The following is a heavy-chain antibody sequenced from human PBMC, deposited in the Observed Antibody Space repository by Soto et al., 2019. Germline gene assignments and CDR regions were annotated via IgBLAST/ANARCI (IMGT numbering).Heavy chain of an antibody. CDR3: AKDQEYSSSLLSSHNWFDP. D-gene: IGHD6-13*01. V-gene: IGHV3-23*01. Sequence: EVQLLESGGGLVQPGGSLRLSCAASGFTFSSYAMSWVRQAPGQGLEWVSAISGSGGSTYYADSVKGRFTISRDNSKNTLYLQMNSLRAEDTAVYYCAKDQEYSSSLLSSHNWFDPWGQGTLVTVSS. CDR1: GFTFSSYA. J-gene: IGHJ5*02. CDR2: ISGSGGST.